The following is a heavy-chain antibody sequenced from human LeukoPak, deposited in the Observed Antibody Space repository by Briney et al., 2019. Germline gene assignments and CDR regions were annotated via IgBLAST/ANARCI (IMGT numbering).Heavy chain of an antibody. D-gene: IGHD6-19*01. CDR3: ARSEAAVAAPDY. CDR2: IYYSGST. V-gene: IGHV4-59*08. Sequence: SETLSLTCTVSGGSISSYYWSWIRQPPGKGLEWIGYIYYSGSTNYNPSLKSRVTISVDTSKNQFSLKLSSVTAADTAVYYCARSEAAVAAPDYWGQGTLVTVSS. J-gene: IGHJ4*02. CDR1: GGSISSYY.